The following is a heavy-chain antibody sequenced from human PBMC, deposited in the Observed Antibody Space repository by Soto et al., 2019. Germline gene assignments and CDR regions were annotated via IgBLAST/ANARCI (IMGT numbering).Heavy chain of an antibody. CDR2: INLNTGVT. D-gene: IGHD2-8*01. V-gene: IGHV1-2*02. CDR3: AIGENFGDGVFDG. CDR1: GYTFSAYN. J-gene: IGHJ3*01. Sequence: ASVKVSCKASGYTFSAYNVHWVRQAPGQGPQWVEWINLNTGVTNYGPELQDRVTMTRDTSISTAYMELSSLRSDDTAIYYGAIGENFGDGVFDGWGQGTMVTVSS.